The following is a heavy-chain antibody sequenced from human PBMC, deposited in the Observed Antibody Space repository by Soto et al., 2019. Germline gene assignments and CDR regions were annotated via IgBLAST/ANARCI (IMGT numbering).Heavy chain of an antibody. J-gene: IGHJ5*02. D-gene: IGHD2-2*02. CDR3: ARDLVPAAIAARKGGWFDP. CDR1: GGSISSGDYY. V-gene: IGHV4-30-4*01. CDR2: IYYSGST. Sequence: TSETLSLTCTVSGGSISSGDYYWSWIRQPPGKGLEWIGYIYYSGSTYYNPSLKSRVTISVDTSKNQFSLKLSSVTAADTAVYYCARDLVPAAIAARKGGWFDPWGQGTLVTVSS.